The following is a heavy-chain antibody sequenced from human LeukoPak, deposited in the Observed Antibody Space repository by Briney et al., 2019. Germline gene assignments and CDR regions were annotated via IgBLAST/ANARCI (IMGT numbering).Heavy chain of an antibody. V-gene: IGHV3-23*01. CDR3: ARDRMSSGSYSDY. CDR1: GFTFSSYA. CDR2: ISGSGGST. D-gene: IGHD1-26*01. Sequence: GGSLRVSCAASGFTFSSYAMSWVRQAPGKGLEWVSAISGSGGSTYYADSVKGRFTISRDNSKNTLYLQMNSPRAEDTAVYYCARDRMSSGSYSDYWGQGTLVTVSS. J-gene: IGHJ4*02.